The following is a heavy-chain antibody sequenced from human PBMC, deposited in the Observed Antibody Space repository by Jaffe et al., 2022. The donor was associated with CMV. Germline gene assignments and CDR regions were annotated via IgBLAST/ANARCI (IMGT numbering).Heavy chain of an antibody. CDR1: GGSFSGYY. CDR2: INHSGST. CDR3: ARGRLTRFGEFFDY. V-gene: IGHV4-34*01. D-gene: IGHD3-10*01. Sequence: QVQLQQWGAGLLKPSETLSLTCAVYGGSFSGYYWSWIRQPPGKGLEWIGEINHSGSTNYNPSLKSRVTISVDTSKNQFSLKLSSVTAADTAVYYCARGRLTRFGEFFDYWGQGTLVTVSS. J-gene: IGHJ4*02.